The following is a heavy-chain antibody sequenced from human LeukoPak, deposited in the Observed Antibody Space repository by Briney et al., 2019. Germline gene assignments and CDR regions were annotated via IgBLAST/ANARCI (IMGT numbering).Heavy chain of an antibody. CDR2: IYYTGST. D-gene: IGHD2-2*03. CDR1: GYSITSGYY. CDR3: ARLGYCNSVSCYGWFDP. J-gene: IGHJ5*02. Sequence: PSETLSLTCTVSGYSITSGYYWGWVRQPPGKGLEWIGSIYYTGSTYYNPSPKTRITTSVDTSRNQFSLKLSSVTAADTAVYYCARLGYCNSVSCYGWFDPWGRGTLVSVSS. V-gene: IGHV4-38-2*02.